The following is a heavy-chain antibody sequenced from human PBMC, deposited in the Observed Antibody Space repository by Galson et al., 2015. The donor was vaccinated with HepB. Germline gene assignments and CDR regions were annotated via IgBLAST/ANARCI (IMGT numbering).Heavy chain of an antibody. D-gene: IGHD4-23*01. J-gene: IGHJ2*01. CDR1: GYTFTSYY. CDR2: INPSRGST. V-gene: IGHV1-46*04. Sequence: SVKVSCKASGYTFTSYYMHWVRQAPGQGLEWMGIINPSRGSTSYAQKLQGRVTMTRDTSTSTVYMELSSLRSEDTAVYYCARDAQGYGGNWYFDLWGRGTLVTVSS. CDR3: ARDAQGYGGNWYFDL.